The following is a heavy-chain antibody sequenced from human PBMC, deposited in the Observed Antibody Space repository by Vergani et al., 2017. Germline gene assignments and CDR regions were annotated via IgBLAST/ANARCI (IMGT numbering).Heavy chain of an antibody. CDR2: ISAYNGNT. J-gene: IGHJ4*02. CDR1: GYTFTSYG. V-gene: IGHV1-18*01. D-gene: IGHD2-15*01. Sequence: QVQLVQSGAEVKKPGASVKVSCKASGYTFTSYGISWVRQAPGQGLEWMGWISAYNGNTNYAQKLQGRVTMTTDTSTSTAYMELRSLRSDDTAVYYCARDLSRREAYCSGGSCYSPPGDWGQGTLVTVSS. CDR3: ARDLSRREAYCSGGSCYSPPGD.